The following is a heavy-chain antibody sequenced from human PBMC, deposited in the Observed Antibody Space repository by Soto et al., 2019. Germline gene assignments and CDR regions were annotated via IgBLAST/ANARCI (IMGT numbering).Heavy chain of an antibody. D-gene: IGHD1-20*01. Sequence: PGGSLRLSCAASGFTFSSSAMSWVRQAPGKGLEWVSLISVPGGSANYADSVRGRFTISIDNSKNTVYLQMNSLRAEYPAVYYCGGPWYNSWGQGTLVPVSS. J-gene: IGHJ1*01. CDR2: ISVPGGSA. V-gene: IGHV3-23*01. CDR3: GGPWYNS. CDR1: GFTFSSSA.